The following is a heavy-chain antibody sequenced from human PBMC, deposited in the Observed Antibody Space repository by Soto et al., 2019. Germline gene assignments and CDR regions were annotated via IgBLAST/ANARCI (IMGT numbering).Heavy chain of an antibody. CDR2: IYYSGST. CDR1: GGSISSGGHY. CDR3: ARAHSSGSPGWYFDL. J-gene: IGHJ2*01. D-gene: IGHD3-22*01. Sequence: QVQLQESGPGLVKPSQTLSLTCTVSGGSISSGGHYWSWIRQLPGKGLEWIGYIYYSGSTYYNPSLKSRVTISVDTSKNQFSLKLSSVTAADTAVYYCARAHSSGSPGWYFDLWGRGTLVTVSS. V-gene: IGHV4-31*03.